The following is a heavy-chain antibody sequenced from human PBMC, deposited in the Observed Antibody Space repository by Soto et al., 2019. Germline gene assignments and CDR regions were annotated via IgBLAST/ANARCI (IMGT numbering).Heavy chain of an antibody. CDR3: ARVAPTVWFGELLRYYFDY. J-gene: IGHJ4*02. CDR2: IYYSGST. Sequence: PSETLSLTCTVSGGSISSYYWSWIRQPPGKGLEWIGYIYYSGSTNYNPSLKSRVTISVDTSKNQFSLKLSSVTAADTAVYYCARVAPTVWFGELLRYYFDYWGQGTLVTVSS. V-gene: IGHV4-59*01. CDR1: GGSISSYY. D-gene: IGHD3-10*01.